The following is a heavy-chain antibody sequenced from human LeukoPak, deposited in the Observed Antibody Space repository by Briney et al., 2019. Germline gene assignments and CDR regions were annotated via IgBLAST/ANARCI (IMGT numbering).Heavy chain of an antibody. D-gene: IGHD3-9*01. J-gene: IGHJ5*02. CDR1: GGTFSSYA. CDR3: ARDGDILTGTGWFDP. CDR2: IIPIFGTA. V-gene: IGHV1-69*01. Sequence: ASVKVSCKASGGTFSSYAISWVRQAPGQGLEWMGGIIPIFGTANYAQKFQGRVTITADESTSTAYMELRSLRSDDTAVYYCARDGDILTGTGWFDPWGQGTLVTVSS.